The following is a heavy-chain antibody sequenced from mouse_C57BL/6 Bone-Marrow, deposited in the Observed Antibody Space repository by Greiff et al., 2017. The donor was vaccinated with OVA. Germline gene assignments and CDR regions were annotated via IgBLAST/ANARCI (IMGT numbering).Heavy chain of an antibody. CDR3: ARHPPYDYDEGDYFDY. V-gene: IGHV5-6*02. D-gene: IGHD2-4*01. CDR1: GFTFSSYG. CDR2: ISSGGSYT. Sequence: DVKLVESGGDLVKPGGSLKLSCAASGFTFSSYGMSWVRQTPDKRLEWVATISSGGSYTYYPDSVKGRFTISRDNAKNTLYLQMSSLKSEDTAMYYCARHPPYDYDEGDYFDYWGQGTTLTVSS. J-gene: IGHJ2*01.